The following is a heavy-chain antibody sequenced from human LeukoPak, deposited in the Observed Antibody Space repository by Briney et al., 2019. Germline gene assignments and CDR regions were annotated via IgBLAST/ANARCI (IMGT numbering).Heavy chain of an antibody. D-gene: IGHD3-22*01. V-gene: IGHV4-34*01. CDR2: MNPSGST. CDR1: GGSFSGYY. CDR3: ARGRQDVTMIVVVMTAVSYYLDV. Sequence: SETLSLTCAVYGGSFSGYYWTWIRQTPEKGLEWIGEMNPSGSTSYNPSPKSRVTISVDTSKNQFSLKLSSVTAADAAVYYCARGRQDVTMIVVVMTAVSYYLDVWGKGTTVTVS. J-gene: IGHJ6*03.